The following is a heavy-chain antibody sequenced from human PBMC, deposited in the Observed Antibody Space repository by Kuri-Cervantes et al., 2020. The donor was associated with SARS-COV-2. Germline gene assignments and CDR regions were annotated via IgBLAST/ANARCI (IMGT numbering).Heavy chain of an antibody. V-gene: IGHV1-18*04. Sequence: ASVKVSCKASGYNFNISGIHWVRQAPGQGLEWMGWISGYNGNTNYAQNFQGRVTMTTDTSTSTDYMELRSLRSDDAAVYYCWRDGTVSLFDYWGQGTLVTVSS. J-gene: IGHJ4*02. CDR2: ISGYNGNT. D-gene: IGHD1-1*01. CDR3: WRDGTVSLFDY. CDR1: GYNFNISG.